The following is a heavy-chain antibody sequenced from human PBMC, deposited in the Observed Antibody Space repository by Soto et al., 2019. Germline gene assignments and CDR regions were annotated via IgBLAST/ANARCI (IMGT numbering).Heavy chain of an antibody. Sequence: PGGSLRLSCAASGLPFSSYAMSWVRQAPGKGLEWVSIIIGSGGSTYYADSVKGRFTISRDNARDTLYLQMNSLRAEDTAVYYCAKVDGWGSYNHFPDYWGQGTLVTVSS. CDR1: GLPFSSYA. D-gene: IGHD3-10*01. CDR3: AKVDGWGSYNHFPDY. CDR2: IIGSGGST. J-gene: IGHJ4*02. V-gene: IGHV3-23*01.